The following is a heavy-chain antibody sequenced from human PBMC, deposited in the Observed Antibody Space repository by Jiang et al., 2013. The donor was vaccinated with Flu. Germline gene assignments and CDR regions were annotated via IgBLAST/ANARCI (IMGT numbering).Heavy chain of an antibody. CDR1: GDSISNSDYY. V-gene: IGHV4-31*02. CDR3: AREPSATYMVRGLGNYYGMDV. CDR2: IYYSGST. D-gene: IGHD3-10*01. J-gene: IGHJ6*02. Sequence: VSGDSISNSDYYWSWIRQHPGKGLGWIGYIYYSGSTYYNPSLKSRVTISVDTSKNQFXLKLSSVTAADTAVYYCAREPSATYMVRGLGNYYGMDVWGQGTTVTVSS.